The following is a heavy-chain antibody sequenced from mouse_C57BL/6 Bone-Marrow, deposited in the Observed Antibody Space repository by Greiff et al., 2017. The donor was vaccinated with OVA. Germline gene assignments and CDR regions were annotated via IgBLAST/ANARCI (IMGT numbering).Heavy chain of an antibody. CDR1: GYTFTSYD. CDR3: ARGRGDY. CDR2: IYPRDGST. J-gene: IGHJ4*01. Sequence: VQLQQSGPELVKPGASVKLSCKASGYTFTSYDINWVKQRHGQGLEWIGRIYPRDGSTKYNEKFKGKATLTVDTSSSTAYMELHSLTSEDSAVYFCARGRGDYWGQGTSVTVSS. V-gene: IGHV1-85*01. D-gene: IGHD6-1*01.